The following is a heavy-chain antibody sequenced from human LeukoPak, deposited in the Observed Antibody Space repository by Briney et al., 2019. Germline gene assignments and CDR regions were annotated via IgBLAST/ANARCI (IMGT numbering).Heavy chain of an antibody. Sequence: GGSLRLSCAASGFTFSSYAMHWVRQAPGKGLEWVAVISYDGSNKYYADSVKGRFTISRDNSKNTLYLQMNSLRAEDTAVYYCARVANYYVSSGYYYFDYWGQGTLVTVSS. J-gene: IGHJ4*02. CDR1: GFTFSSYA. D-gene: IGHD3-22*01. V-gene: IGHV3-30-3*01. CDR2: ISYDGSNK. CDR3: ARVANYYVSSGYYYFDY.